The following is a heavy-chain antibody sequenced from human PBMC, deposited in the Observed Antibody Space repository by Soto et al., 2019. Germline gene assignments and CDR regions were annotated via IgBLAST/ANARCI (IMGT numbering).Heavy chain of an antibody. V-gene: IGHV4-59*08. CDR2: VYNSGST. CDR3: ARRYGDCFDY. D-gene: IGHD4-17*01. CDR1: GGSITSYN. Sequence: SETLSLTCTVSGGSITSYNWNWLRQPPGKALEWIGYVYNSGSTNYNPSLKSRVTISVDTSKNQFSLKLSSVTAADTAVYYCARRYGDCFDYWGQGTLVTSPQ. J-gene: IGHJ4*02.